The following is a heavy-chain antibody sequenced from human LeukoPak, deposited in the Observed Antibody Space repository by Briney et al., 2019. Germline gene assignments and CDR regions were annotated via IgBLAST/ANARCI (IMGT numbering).Heavy chain of an antibody. CDR1: GGSISSGGYY. D-gene: IGHD4-23*01. Sequence: SETLSLTCTVSGGSISSGGYYCSWIRQHPGKGLEWIGYIYYSGSTYYNPSLKSRVTISVDTSKNQFSLKLSSVTAADTAVYYCARKYGGNYPIDYWGQGTLVTVSS. V-gene: IGHV4-31*03. J-gene: IGHJ4*02. CDR2: IYYSGST. CDR3: ARKYGGNYPIDY.